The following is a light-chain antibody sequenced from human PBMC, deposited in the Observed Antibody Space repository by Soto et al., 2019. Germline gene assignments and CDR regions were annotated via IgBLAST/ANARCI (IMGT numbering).Light chain of an antibody. J-gene: IGKJ1*01. CDR3: LQDFSYPRT. Sequence: AIQMTQSPSSLSASVGDRVTITYRASQGIGTELGWYQLKPGKAPKLLVYGASTLQSGVLPRFSGSGSGTDFTLTISSLQPDDFATYYCLQDFSYPRTFGQGTKVEIK. CDR1: QGIGTE. V-gene: IGKV1-6*02. CDR2: GAS.